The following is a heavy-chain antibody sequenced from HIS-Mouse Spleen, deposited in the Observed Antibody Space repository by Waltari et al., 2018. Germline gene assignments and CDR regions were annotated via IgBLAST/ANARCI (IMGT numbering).Heavy chain of an antibody. CDR3: ARRVYSSGWNLDY. V-gene: IGHV4-39*01. Sequence: QLQLQESGPGLVKPSETLSLTCTVSGGSISSSSYYWGWIRQPPGTGLEWIGSIYYSGSTYYTPALKSRGTISVDTSKNQFSLKLSSVTAADTAVYYCARRVYSSGWNLDYWGQGTLVTVSS. CDR2: IYYSGST. CDR1: GGSISSSSYY. J-gene: IGHJ4*02. D-gene: IGHD6-19*01.